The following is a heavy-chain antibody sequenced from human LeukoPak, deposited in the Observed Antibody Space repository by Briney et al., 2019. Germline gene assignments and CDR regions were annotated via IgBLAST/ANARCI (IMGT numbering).Heavy chain of an antibody. CDR1: GGSVSSSSYY. D-gene: IGHD3-3*01. CDR2: IYYSGST. CDR3: ARSGDYDFWSGPKYFDY. V-gene: IGHV4-39*01. J-gene: IGHJ4*02. Sequence: SETLSLTCTVSGGSVSSSSYYWGWVRQPPGKELEWIGSIYYSGSTNYNPSLKSRVTISVDTSKNQFALKLSSVTAADTAVYYCARSGDYDFWSGPKYFDYWGQGTLVTVSS.